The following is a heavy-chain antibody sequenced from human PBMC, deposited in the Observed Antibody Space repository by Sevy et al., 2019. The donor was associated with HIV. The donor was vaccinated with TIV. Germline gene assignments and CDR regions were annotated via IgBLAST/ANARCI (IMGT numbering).Heavy chain of an antibody. D-gene: IGHD3-10*01. J-gene: IGHJ4*01. V-gene: IGHV1-69*10. CDR3: ASEWRITMPGGVVTNVFVFDV. CDR2: IIPILGTV. Sequence: ASVKVSCKASGGSISSSAISWVRQAPGQGLEWMGRIIPILGTVNFAHQFQGRVTISGDRSTNTVYIDLRSMSSEDRAVYLCASEWRITMPGGVVTNVFVFDVCGLGTQVTVSS. CDR1: GGSISSSA.